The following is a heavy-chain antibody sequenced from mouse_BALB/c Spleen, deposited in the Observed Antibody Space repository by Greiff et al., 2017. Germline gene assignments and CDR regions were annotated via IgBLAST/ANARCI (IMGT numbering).Heavy chain of an antibody. V-gene: IGHV3-6*02. J-gene: IGHJ3*01. CDR3: ALLRFAY. CDR1: GYSITSGYY. D-gene: IGHD1-1*01. CDR2: ISYDGSN. Sequence: EVQLVESGPGLVKPSQSLSLTCSVTGYSITSGYYWNWIRQFPGNKLEWMGYISYDGSNNYNPSLKNRISITRDTSKNQFFLKLNSVTTEDTATYYCALLRFAYWGQGTLVTVSA.